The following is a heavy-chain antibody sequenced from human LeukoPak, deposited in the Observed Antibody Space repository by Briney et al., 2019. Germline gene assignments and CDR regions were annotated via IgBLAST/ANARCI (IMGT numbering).Heavy chain of an antibody. CDR1: GGSISSYY. CDR2: IYYSGST. V-gene: IGHV4-59*01. D-gene: IGHD1-20*01. CDR3: ARDNYYFDY. J-gene: IGHJ4*02. Sequence: KPSETLSLTCTVSGGSISSYYWSWIRQPPGKGLEWIGYIYYSGSTNYNPSLKSRVTISVDTSKNQFPLKLSSVTAADTAVYYCARDNYYFDYWGQGTLVTVSS.